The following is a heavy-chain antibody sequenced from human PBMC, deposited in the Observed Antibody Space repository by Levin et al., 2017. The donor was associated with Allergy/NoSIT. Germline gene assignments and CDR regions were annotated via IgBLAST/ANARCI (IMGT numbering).Heavy chain of an antibody. D-gene: IGHD6-13*01. V-gene: IGHV3-21*01. CDR3: ARPPIAAAGGYYFDY. CDR2: ISSSSSYI. CDR1: GFTFSSYS. Sequence: GGSLRLSCAASGFTFSSYSMNWVRQAPGKGLEWVSSISSSSSYIYYADSVKGRFTISRDNAKNSLYLQMNSLRAEDTAVYYCARPPIAAAGGYYFDYWGQGTLVTVSS. J-gene: IGHJ4*02.